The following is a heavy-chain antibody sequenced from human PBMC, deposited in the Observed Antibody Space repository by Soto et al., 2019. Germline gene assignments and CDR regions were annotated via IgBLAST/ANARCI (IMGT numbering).Heavy chain of an antibody. CDR2: IIPIFGTA. J-gene: IGHJ6*02. CDR3: ATLRMGREVPPQRLSYYYYYGMDV. D-gene: IGHD6-25*01. V-gene: IGHV1-69*12. Sequence: QVQLVQSGAEVKKPGSSVKVSCKASGGTFSSYAISWVRQAPGQGLEWMGGIIPIFGTANYAQKFQGRVTITAEESTSTAYMELRSLRSEDTAVYYCATLRMGREVPPQRLSYYYYYGMDVWGQGTTVTVSS. CDR1: GGTFSSYA.